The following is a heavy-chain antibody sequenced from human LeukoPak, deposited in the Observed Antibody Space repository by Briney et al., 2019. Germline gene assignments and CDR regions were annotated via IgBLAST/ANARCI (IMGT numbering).Heavy chain of an antibody. Sequence: PSETLSLTCTVSGYSISSGYYWGWIRQPPGKGLEWIGSIYHSGSTYYNPSLKSRVTISVYTSKNQFSLKLSSVTAADTAVYYCARDRSVYGGNPDYWGQGTLVTVSS. J-gene: IGHJ4*02. V-gene: IGHV4-38-2*02. CDR1: GYSISSGYY. CDR2: IYHSGST. D-gene: IGHD4-23*01. CDR3: ARDRSVYGGNPDY.